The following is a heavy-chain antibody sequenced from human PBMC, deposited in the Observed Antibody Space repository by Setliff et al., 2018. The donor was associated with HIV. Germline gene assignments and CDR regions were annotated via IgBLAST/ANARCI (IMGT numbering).Heavy chain of an antibody. V-gene: IGHV4-61*02. CDR3: ARDMDCGGGSCYGKKDAYDI. CDR1: GYSISSGHS. D-gene: IGHD2-15*01. J-gene: IGHJ3*02. CDR2: IAIIARA. Sequence: SETLSLTCAVSGYSISSGHSWSWIRQPGGKGLEWIGRIAIIARANYNPSLKGRVSISVDPPQNQFSLKLSSVTAADTAVYYCARDMDCGGGSCYGKKDAYDIWGQGTMVTVSS.